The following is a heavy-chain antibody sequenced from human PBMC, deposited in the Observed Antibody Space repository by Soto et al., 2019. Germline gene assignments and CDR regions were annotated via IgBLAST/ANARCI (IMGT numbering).Heavy chain of an antibody. V-gene: IGHV3-23*01. CDR3: ARVRDYGLDV. Sequence: GGFPRLSCAASAFTFSSFAMSWVRQAPGEGLEWVSGISGSGGNTNFADSVKGRCTISRDKSKNTLHLQMNSLRTEDTAVYFYARVRDYGLDVWGQGTTVTLAS. J-gene: IGHJ6*02. CDR1: AFTFSSFA. CDR2: ISGSGGNT.